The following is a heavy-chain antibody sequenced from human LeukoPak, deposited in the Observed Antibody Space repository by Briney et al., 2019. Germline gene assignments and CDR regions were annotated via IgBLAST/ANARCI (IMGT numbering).Heavy chain of an antibody. Sequence: GGSLRLSCAASGFTFSYAWMTWVRQAPGKGLEWVGRIRGKTDGGTTDYAAPVKGRFTISRDDSKNTLYLQMNSLRTEDTAVYYCTTEMDTAIYYWGRGTLVTVSS. CDR1: GFTFSYAW. D-gene: IGHD5-18*01. CDR3: TTEMDTAIYY. J-gene: IGHJ4*02. CDR2: IRGKTDGGTT. V-gene: IGHV3-15*01.